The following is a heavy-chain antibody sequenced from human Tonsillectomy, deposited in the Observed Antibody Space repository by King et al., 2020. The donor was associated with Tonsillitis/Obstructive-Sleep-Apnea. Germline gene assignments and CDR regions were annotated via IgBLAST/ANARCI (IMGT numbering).Heavy chain of an antibody. CDR1: GGSFSGSY. J-gene: IGHJ5*02. CDR2: INHSGST. Sequence: VQLQQWGAGLLKPSDTLSLTCAVYGGSFSGSYWSWIRQPPGKGLEWIGEINHSGSTNYNPSLKGRVTISVDTSKNQFSLKLSSVTAADTAVYYCARGGTDYSDSSGYYSNWFDPWGQGTLVTVSS. V-gene: IGHV4-34*01. D-gene: IGHD3-22*01. CDR3: ARGGTDYSDSSGYYSNWFDP.